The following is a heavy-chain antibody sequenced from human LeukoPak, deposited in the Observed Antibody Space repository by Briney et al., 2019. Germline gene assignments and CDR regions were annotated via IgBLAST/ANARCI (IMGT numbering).Heavy chain of an antibody. D-gene: IGHD6-13*01. CDR2: ITGSDGNT. CDR3: AKAASSSWPSYYYGMDV. V-gene: IGHV3-23*01. Sequence: GGSLRLSCAASGFIFSSYSMSWVRQAPGKGLEWVSVITGSDGNTYYADSVKGRFTISKDNSKNTVYLQMSSLRVDDTAVYYCAKAASSSWPSYYYGMDVWGQGTTVTVSS. J-gene: IGHJ6*02. CDR1: GFIFSSYS.